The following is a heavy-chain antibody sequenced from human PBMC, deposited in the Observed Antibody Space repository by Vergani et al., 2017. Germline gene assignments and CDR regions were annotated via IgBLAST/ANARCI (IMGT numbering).Heavy chain of an antibody. CDR1: GYTFTSYA. Sequence: QVQLVQSGAEVKKPGASVKVSCKASGYTFTSYAMHWVRQAPGQRLEWMGWINAGNGNTKYSQKFQGRVTITRDTSASTAYMELSSLRSEDTAVYYCARGYCSGGSCYISYYYYYMDVWGKGTTVTVSS. CDR2: INAGNGNT. V-gene: IGHV1-3*01. J-gene: IGHJ6*03. CDR3: ARGYCSGGSCYISYYYYYMDV. D-gene: IGHD2-15*01.